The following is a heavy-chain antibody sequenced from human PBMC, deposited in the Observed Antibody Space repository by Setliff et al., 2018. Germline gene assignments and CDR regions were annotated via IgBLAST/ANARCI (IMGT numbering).Heavy chain of an antibody. V-gene: IGHV3-7*01. Sequence: PGGSLRLSCAASGFDFKTHWMDWARQAPGKGLEWVANIKEDGSQRNYVDAVKGRFTISRDNAKNSLDLQMNSLRGEDTAVYYCVRDRWKVIVNRGDDAFDLWGQGAMVTVSS. D-gene: IGHD3-22*01. CDR1: GFDFKTHW. CDR2: IKEDGSQR. J-gene: IGHJ3*01. CDR3: VRDRWKVIVNRGDDAFDL.